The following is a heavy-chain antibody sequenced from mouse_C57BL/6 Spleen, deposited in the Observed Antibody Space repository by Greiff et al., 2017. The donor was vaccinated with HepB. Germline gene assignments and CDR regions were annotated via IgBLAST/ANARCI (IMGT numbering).Heavy chain of an antibody. V-gene: IGHV1-22*01. J-gene: IGHJ2*01. D-gene: IGHD4-1*01. CDR1: GYTFTDYN. CDR2: INPNNGGT. CDR3: ARDWDAYYFDY. Sequence: VHVKQSGPELVKPGASVKMSCKASGYTFTDYNMHWVKQSHGKSLEWIGYINPNNGGTSYNQKFKGKATLTVNKSSSTAYMELRSLTSEDSAVYYCARDWDAYYFDYWGQGTTLTVSS.